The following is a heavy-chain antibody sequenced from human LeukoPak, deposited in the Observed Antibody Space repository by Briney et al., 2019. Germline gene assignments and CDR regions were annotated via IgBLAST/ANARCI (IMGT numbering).Heavy chain of an antibody. J-gene: IGHJ4*02. CDR3: ARVLRVRGVVYYFDY. V-gene: IGHV1-8*03. CDR2: MNPNSGNT. CDR1: GYTFTSYD. D-gene: IGHD3-10*01. Sequence: ASVKASCKASGYTFTSYDINWVRQATGQGLEWMGWMNPNSGNTGYAQKFQGRVTITRNTSISTAYMELSSLRSEDTAVYYCARVLRVRGVVYYFDYWGQGTLVTVSS.